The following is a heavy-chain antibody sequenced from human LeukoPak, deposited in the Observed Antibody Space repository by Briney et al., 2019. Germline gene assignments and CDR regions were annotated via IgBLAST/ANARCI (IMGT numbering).Heavy chain of an antibody. CDR1: GFTFSNYA. Sequence: GGSLRLSCAASGFTFSNYAMNWVRQAPGKGLEWVSAVSGSGGSTYYADSVKGRFTISRDNSKNTLYLQMNSLRAEDTAVYYCAKVPSNWYFEGFDYWGQGTLVTVSS. CDR3: AKVPSNWYFEGFDY. J-gene: IGHJ4*02. V-gene: IGHV3-23*01. CDR2: VSGSGGST. D-gene: IGHD6-13*01.